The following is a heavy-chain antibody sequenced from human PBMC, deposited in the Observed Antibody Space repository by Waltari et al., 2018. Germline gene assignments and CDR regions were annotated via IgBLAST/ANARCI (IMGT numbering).Heavy chain of an antibody. V-gene: IGHV4-61*02. J-gene: IGHJ6*03. CDR3: ARARIIAARPSYYMDV. CDR2: IYTSGST. CDR1: GGSISSGSYY. Sequence: QVQLQESGPGLVKPSQTLSLTCTVSGGSISSGSYYWSWIRQPAGKGLEWIGRIYTSGSTNYNPSLKSRVTISVDTSKNQFSLKLSSVTAADTAVYYCARARIIAARPSYYMDVWGKGTTVTVSS. D-gene: IGHD6-6*01.